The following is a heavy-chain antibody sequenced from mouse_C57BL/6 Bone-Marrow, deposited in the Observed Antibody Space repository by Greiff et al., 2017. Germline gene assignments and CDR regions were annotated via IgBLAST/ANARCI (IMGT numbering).Heavy chain of an antibody. CDR3: TRDYYGSRGACYYAMDY. CDR1: GFTFSSYA. CDR2: ISSGGDYI. D-gene: IGHD1-1*01. V-gene: IGHV5-9-1*02. J-gene: IGHJ4*01. Sequence: EVQLVESGEGLVKPGGSLKLSCAASGFTFSSYAMSWVRQTPEKRLEWVAYISSGGDYIYYADTVKGRFTISRDNARNTLYLQMSSLKSEDTAMYYGTRDYYGSRGACYYAMDYWGQGTSVTVSS.